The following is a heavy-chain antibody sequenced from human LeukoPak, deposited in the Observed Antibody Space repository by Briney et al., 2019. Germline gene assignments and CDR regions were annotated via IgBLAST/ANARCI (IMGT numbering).Heavy chain of an antibody. V-gene: IGHV5-51*01. Sequence: GESLKISCKGSGYSFTSYWIGWVRQMPGKGLEWMGIIYPCDSDTRYSPSFQGQVTISADKSISTAYLQWSGLKASDTAMYYCATRLYCGGDCYSTDAFDIWGQGTMVTVSS. CDR2: IYPCDSDT. J-gene: IGHJ3*02. CDR3: ATRLYCGGDCYSTDAFDI. CDR1: GYSFTSYW. D-gene: IGHD2-21*02.